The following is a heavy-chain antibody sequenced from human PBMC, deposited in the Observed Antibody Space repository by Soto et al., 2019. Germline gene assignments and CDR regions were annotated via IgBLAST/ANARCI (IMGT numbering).Heavy chain of an antibody. CDR2: ISYDGSNN. Sequence: GGSLRLSCAASGFTFSNYGIHWVRQAPGKGLEWVTAISYDGSNNFYADSVKGRFTISRDNSKNTLYLQMNNLRAEDTAVYYCAKDAETGYYTTYYFDYWGQGTLVTVSS. J-gene: IGHJ4*02. CDR1: GFTFSNYG. D-gene: IGHD3-9*01. V-gene: IGHV3-30*18. CDR3: AKDAETGYYTTYYFDY.